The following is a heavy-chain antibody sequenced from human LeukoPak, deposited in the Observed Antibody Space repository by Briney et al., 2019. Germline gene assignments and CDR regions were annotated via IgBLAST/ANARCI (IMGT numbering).Heavy chain of an antibody. J-gene: IGHJ4*02. Sequence: GGSLRLSCAASGFTFSSYGMHWVRQAPGKGLEWVAVIWYDGSNKYYEDSVKGRFTISRDNSKNTLYLQMNSLRAEDTAVYYCARDRGSGNSYYFDYWGQGTLVTVSS. CDR1: GFTFSSYG. D-gene: IGHD3-10*01. CDR3: ARDRGSGNSYYFDY. V-gene: IGHV3-33*01. CDR2: IWYDGSNK.